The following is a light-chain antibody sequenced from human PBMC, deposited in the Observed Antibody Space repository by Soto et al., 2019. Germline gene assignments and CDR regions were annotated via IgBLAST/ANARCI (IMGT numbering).Light chain of an antibody. CDR3: VLYMGSGISV. Sequence: QAVVTQEPSFSVSPGGTVTLTCGLSSGSVSTSYYPSWYQQTPGQSPRTLIYKTNTRSSGVPDRFSGSILGNKAALTITGAQADDESHYYCVLYMGSGISVFGGVTKLTVL. J-gene: IGLJ3*02. CDR1: SGSVSTSYY. V-gene: IGLV8-61*01. CDR2: KTN.